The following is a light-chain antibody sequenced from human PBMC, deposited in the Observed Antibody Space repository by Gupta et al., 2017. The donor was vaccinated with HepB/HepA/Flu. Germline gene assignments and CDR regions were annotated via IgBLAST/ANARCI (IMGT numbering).Light chain of an antibody. CDR2: AAS. CDR1: QGIRNY. CDR3: RQVDSCPWT. J-gene: IGKJ1*01. Sequence: IEMTQFPATLSASVGDRLTITCRACQGIRNYLGWYQQKPGKAPKLLIYAASRVESGVPSRFSGSGFGTDFTLDVGGQQPEEFDDYYCRQVDSCPWTFGQGTKVEIK. V-gene: IGKV1-6*01.